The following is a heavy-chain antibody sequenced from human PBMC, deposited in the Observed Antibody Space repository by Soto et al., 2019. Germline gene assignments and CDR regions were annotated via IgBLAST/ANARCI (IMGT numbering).Heavy chain of an antibody. CDR1: GGSFSGYY. J-gene: IGHJ6*02. V-gene: IGHV4-34*01. CDR3: ASQSSVYYYYGMDV. D-gene: IGHD6-25*01. CDR2: INYSGST. Sequence: LSLTCAVYGGSFSGYYWSWIRQPPGKGLEWIGEINYSGSTNYNPSLKSRVTISVDTSKNQFSLKLSSVTAADTAVYYCASQSSVYYYYGMDVWGQGTTVTVSS.